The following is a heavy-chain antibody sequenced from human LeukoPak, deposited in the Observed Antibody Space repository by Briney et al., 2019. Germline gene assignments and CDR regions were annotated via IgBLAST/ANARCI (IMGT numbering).Heavy chain of an antibody. V-gene: IGHV4-34*01. CDR3: ARGLGSGSYYHY. J-gene: IGHJ4*02. D-gene: IGHD3-10*01. Sequence: SETLSLTCAVYGGSLSGYYWSWIRQSPGRGLEWIGEINRSGSANYNPSLKSRVTVSVDTSKNQFSLKLSSVTAADTAVYYCARGLGSGSYYHYWGQGTLVTVSS. CDR1: GGSLSGYY. CDR2: INRSGSA.